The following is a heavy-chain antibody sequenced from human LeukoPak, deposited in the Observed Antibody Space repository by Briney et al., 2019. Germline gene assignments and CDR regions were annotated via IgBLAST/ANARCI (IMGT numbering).Heavy chain of an antibody. J-gene: IGHJ6*03. CDR2: INHSGSP. V-gene: IGHV4-39*07. Sequence: SETLSLTCTVSGGSISSSSYYWGWIRQPPGKGLEWIGEINHSGSPNYNPSLKSRATISVDTSKNQFSLKMSSVTAADTAVYYCARVPSGTYYYYSYMDVWGRGTTVTVSS. CDR1: GGSISSSSYY. D-gene: IGHD1-26*01. CDR3: ARVPSGTYYYYSYMDV.